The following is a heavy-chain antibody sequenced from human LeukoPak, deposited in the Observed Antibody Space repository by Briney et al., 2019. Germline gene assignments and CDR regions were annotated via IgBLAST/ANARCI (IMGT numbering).Heavy chain of an antibody. V-gene: IGHV4-30-4*08. CDR1: GGSISSGDYY. Sequence: SSETLSLTCTVSGGSISSGDYYWSWIRQPPGKGLEWIGYIYYSGSTYYNPSLKSRVTISVDTSKNQFSLKLSSVTAADTAVYYCARGPDTAMVHFDYWGQGTPVTVSS. CDR2: IYYSGST. CDR3: ARGPDTAMVHFDY. J-gene: IGHJ4*02. D-gene: IGHD5-18*01.